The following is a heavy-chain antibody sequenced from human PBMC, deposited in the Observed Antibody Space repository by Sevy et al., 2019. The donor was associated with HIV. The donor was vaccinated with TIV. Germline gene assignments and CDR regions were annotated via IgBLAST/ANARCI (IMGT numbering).Heavy chain of an antibody. D-gene: IGHD6-13*01. CDR2: IYYSGST. J-gene: IGHJ4*01. CDR3: ARLGYTGYSSSWYIRDVGY. V-gene: IGHV4-39*01. CDR1: GGSISSSSYY. Sequence: SETLSLTCTVSGGSISSSSYYWGWIRQPPGKGLEWIGSIYYSGSTYYNPSLKSRVTISVDTSKNQFSLKLSSVTAADTAVYYCARLGYTGYSSSWYIRDVGYWGHGTLVTVSS.